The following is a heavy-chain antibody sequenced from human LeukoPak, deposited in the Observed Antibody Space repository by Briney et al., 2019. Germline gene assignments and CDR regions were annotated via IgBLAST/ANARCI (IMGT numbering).Heavy chain of an antibody. V-gene: IGHV3-74*01. J-gene: IGHJ5*02. CDR3: ARPRGAAAGTFGFDP. D-gene: IGHD6-13*01. CDR2: INTDGSST. CDR1: GFTFSDYW. Sequence: GGSLRLSCAASGFTFSDYWMHWVRQAPGKGLVCVSRINTDGSSTTYADSVKGRFTVSRDNAKNTLYLQMNSLRAEDTAVYYCARPRGAAAGTFGFDPWGQGTLVTVSS.